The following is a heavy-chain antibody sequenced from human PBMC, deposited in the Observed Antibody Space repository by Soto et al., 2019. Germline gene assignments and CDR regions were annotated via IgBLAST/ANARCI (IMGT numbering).Heavy chain of an antibody. J-gene: IGHJ6*02. V-gene: IGHV1-46*01. Sequence: SVKVSCKAPGYTFTGYYMHWVRQAPGQGLEWMGIINPSVGSTSYSQKFQGRLTMTSDTSTSTVYMELSSLRSEYTAVYYCAREHITTTRRNYGMEVWGQGTTVTVSS. CDR2: INPSVGST. D-gene: IGHD2-21*01. CDR1: GYTFTGYY. CDR3: AREHITTTRRNYGMEV.